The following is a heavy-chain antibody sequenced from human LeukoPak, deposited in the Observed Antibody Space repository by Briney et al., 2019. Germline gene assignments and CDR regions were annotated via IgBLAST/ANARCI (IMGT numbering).Heavy chain of an antibody. D-gene: IGHD5-18*01. V-gene: IGHV5-51*01. Sequence: GASLKISSKGSGSRFTSYWIGWVRRMPGKGVEWMGIIYPGDSDTRYSPSFQGQVTISADKSISTAYLQWSSLKASDTAMYYCATQNGAMVNYWGQGTLVTVSS. J-gene: IGHJ4*02. CDR2: IYPGDSDT. CDR3: ATQNGAMVNY. CDR1: GSRFTSYW.